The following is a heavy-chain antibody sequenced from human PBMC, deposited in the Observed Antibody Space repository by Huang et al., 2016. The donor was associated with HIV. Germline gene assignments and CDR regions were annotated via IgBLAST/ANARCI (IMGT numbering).Heavy chain of an antibody. D-gene: IGHD2-21*01. CDR2: FAPEHGET. J-gene: IGHJ3*02. Sequence: QVQLVQSGAEVKKPGASVKVSCKVSGYTLTELSIHWVRPAPGKGLEWMGGFAPEHGETIYAQKFQGRVTMTEDTSTDTAYMELHSLRPEDTAVYYCAAGYDTYYDIWGQGTMVIASS. V-gene: IGHV1-24*01. CDR3: AAGYDTYYDI. CDR1: GYTLTELS.